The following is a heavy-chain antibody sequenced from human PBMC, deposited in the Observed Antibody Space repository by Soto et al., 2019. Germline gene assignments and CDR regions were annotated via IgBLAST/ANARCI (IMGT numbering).Heavy chain of an antibody. D-gene: IGHD5-18*01. V-gene: IGHV3-21*06. CDR2: ITSSSTYI. Sequence: GGSLRLSCVASGFTFRAYSMSWVRQAPGQGLEWVSSITSSSTYIYYTRSVEGRFTISRDDAENSLHLQMNSLRAEDTAVYYCARDLLEGYGHARQPDYWGQGTLVTVSS. CDR3: ARDLLEGYGHARQPDY. CDR1: GFTFRAYS. J-gene: IGHJ4*02.